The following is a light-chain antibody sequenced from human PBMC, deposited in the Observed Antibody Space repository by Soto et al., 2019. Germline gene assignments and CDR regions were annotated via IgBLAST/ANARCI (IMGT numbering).Light chain of an antibody. J-gene: IGLJ1*01. Sequence: QSVLTQPPSVSGAPGQRVTISCTGSSSNIGAGYDVHWYQQLPGTAPKLLIYGNTNRPSGVPDRFSGSKSGSSASLAITGLQAEDEAEYYCQSYDNTLKGCVFGTGTKVTVL. V-gene: IGLV1-40*01. CDR1: SSNIGAGYD. CDR3: QSYDNTLKGCV. CDR2: GNT.